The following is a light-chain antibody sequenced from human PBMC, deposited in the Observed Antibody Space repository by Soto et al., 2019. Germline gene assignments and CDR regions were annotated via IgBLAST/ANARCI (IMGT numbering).Light chain of an antibody. V-gene: IGLV1-44*01. CDR2: NNN. CDR3: ATWDDSLNARGV. Sequence: QSVLTQTPSASGTPGQRFTISCSGSRSNIGNNAVSWYQQFPGTAPKLLIYNNNQRPSGVPDRFSGSKSGTSASLAISGLQSEDEADYYWATWDDSLNARGVFGGGTKVTVL. J-gene: IGLJ3*02. CDR1: RSNIGNNA.